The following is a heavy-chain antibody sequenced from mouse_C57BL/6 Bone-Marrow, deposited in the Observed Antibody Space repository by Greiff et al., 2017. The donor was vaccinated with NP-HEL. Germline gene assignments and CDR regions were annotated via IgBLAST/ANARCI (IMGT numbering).Heavy chain of an antibody. CDR2: IDPSDSYT. CDR1: GYTFTSYW. CDR3: ARDGNFYGNLAWFAY. Sequence: QVQLQQPGAELVMPGASVKLSCKASGYTFTSYWMHWVKQRPGQGLEWIGEIDPSDSYTNYNQKFKGKSTLTEDKSSSTAYMQLSSLTSEDSAVYYCARDGNFYGNLAWFAYWGQGTLVTVSA. V-gene: IGHV1-69*01. D-gene: IGHD2-1*01. J-gene: IGHJ3*01.